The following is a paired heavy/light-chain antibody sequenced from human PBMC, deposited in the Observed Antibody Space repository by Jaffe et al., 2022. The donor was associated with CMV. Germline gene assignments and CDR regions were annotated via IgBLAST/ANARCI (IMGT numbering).Light chain of an antibody. CDR3: FQITHWPRT. J-gene: IGKJ1*01. Sequence: DVVMTQSPLSLPVALGQPASISCRSSQSLLHSDGTTYLSWFQQRPGQSPRRLFYNVSKRDSGVPDRFSGSGSGTDFTLKISRVEAEDVGVYYCFQITHWPRTFGQGTKVEIK. CDR2: NVS. V-gene: IGKV2-30*02. CDR1: QSLLHSDGTTY.
Heavy chain of an antibody. Sequence: EVQLVESGGGLVQPGGSLRLSCAASGFSFSNYWMNWVRQAPGKGLVWVSHIDSDGTNTNYADSVKGRFTISRDNAKNTLYLQMNSLRVEDTAVYYCARDGSGPFDLWGQGTLVTVSS. CDR1: GFSFSNYW. CDR2: IDSDGTNT. CDR3: ARDGSGPFDL. J-gene: IGHJ4*02. V-gene: IGHV3-74*01.